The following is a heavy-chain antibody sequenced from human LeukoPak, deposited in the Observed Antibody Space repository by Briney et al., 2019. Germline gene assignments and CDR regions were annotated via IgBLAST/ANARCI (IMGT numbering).Heavy chain of an antibody. Sequence: SVKVSCKASGGPFSSYAISWVRQAPGQGLEWMGGIIPIFGTANYAQKFQGRVTITTDESTSTAYMELSSLRSEDTAVYYCARVGDHYYSQFDYWGQGTLVTVSS. CDR2: IIPIFGTA. D-gene: IGHD2-21*01. CDR3: ARVGDHYYSQFDY. V-gene: IGHV1-69*05. CDR1: GGPFSSYA. J-gene: IGHJ4*02.